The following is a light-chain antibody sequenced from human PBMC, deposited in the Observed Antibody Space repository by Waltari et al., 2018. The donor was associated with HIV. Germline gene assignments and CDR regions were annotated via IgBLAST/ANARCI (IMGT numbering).Light chain of an antibody. V-gene: IGLV1-44*01. CDR2: NNN. CDR1: SSNIGINT. CDR3: AAWDDSLMGYYV. J-gene: IGLJ1*01. Sequence: QSVLTQPPSASGTPGQRVTISCSGSSSNIGINTVNWFQQLPGTAPKLLIYNNNQRPSGVPDRFSGSKSGTSASLAISGLQSEDEADYYCAAWDDSLMGYYVFGTGTKVTVL.